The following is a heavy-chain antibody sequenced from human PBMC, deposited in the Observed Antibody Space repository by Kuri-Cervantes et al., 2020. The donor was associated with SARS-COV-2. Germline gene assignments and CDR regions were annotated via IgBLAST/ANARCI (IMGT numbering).Heavy chain of an antibody. D-gene: IGHD1-1*01. J-gene: IGHJ4*02. CDR2: ISGSGDSV. CDR1: GFTCSSDA. V-gene: IGHV3-23*01. CDR3: AKSEGTPGLKY. Sequence: GGALRLSCVTSGFTCSSDAMTWVCQAPGKGLEWVSAISGSGDSVYFEDSVKGRFTISRANSKNTVFLQIDSLRAADTAVYYFAKSEGTPGLKYWGQGTLVTVSS.